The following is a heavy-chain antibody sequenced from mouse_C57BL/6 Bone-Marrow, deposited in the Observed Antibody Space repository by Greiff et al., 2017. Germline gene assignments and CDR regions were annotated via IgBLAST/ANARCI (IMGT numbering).Heavy chain of an antibody. CDR1: GFSLTSYG. V-gene: IGHV2-2*01. Sequence: QVQLKQSGPGLVQPSPRLSITCTVSGFSLTSYGVHWVRQSPGKGLEWLGVIWSGGSTDYNSAFISSQGNSKENPKSQVFFKMSSLQADDNAIYYCSRRGYDGWAWFAYWGQGTLVTVTA. CDR3: SRRGYDGWAWFAY. J-gene: IGHJ3*01. D-gene: IGHD2-3*01. CDR2: IWSGGST.